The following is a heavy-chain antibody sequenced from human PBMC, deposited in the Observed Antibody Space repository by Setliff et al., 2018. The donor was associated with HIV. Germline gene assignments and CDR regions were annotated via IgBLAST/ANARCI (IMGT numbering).Heavy chain of an antibody. CDR3: ARDRGTITMTVFDL. J-gene: IGHJ2*01. V-gene: IGHV4-4*07. Sequence: LSLTCTVSGGSMGGYYWSWIRQPAGKGLEWIGRVYISGSTNYNPSLESRVTMSLDNSKNQFSLKPSSVTAADTAVYYCARDRGTITMTVFDLWGRGTLVTVSS. CDR2: VYISGST. CDR1: GGSMGGYY. D-gene: IGHD3-22*01.